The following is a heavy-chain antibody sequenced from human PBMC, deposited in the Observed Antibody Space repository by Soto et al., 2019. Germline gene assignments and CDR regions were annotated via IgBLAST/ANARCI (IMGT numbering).Heavy chain of an antibody. D-gene: IGHD3-16*01. CDR3: ARGEGNYYYNYGLDV. CDR1: GCSFTSYW. Sequence: PGASLKISCQGSGCSFTSYWIGWGRQIPGKGLEWMGIISPGDSDTRYSPSFQGQVTFSADKSISTAYLQWSSLKASDTAIYYCARGEGNYYYNYGLDVWGHGTTVSVSS. V-gene: IGHV5-51*01. J-gene: IGHJ6*02. CDR2: ISPGDSDT.